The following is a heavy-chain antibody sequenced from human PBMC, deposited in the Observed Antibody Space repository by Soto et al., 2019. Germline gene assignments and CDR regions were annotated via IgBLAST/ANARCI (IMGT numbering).Heavy chain of an antibody. V-gene: IGHV4-59*01. D-gene: IGHD3-22*01. CDR1: GDTSTSYY. Sequence: SETLSLTCTVSGDTSTSYYWGWIRQAPGKGLEWIGHIHNSGTSTHNPSLNGRVTISIDMSKKQSSLKLTSLTSADAAVYYCARDFYDSVGYTWFDSWSQGTLVTVS. J-gene: IGHJ5*01. CDR3: ARDFYDSVGYTWFDS. CDR2: IHNSGTS.